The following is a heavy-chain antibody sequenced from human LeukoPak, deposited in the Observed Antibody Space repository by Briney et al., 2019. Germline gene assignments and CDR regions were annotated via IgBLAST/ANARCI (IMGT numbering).Heavy chain of an antibody. D-gene: IGHD3-10*01. CDR3: ARQTYGYYFDY. J-gene: IGHJ4*02. V-gene: IGHV4-34*01. CDR1: GGSFSGYY. Sequence: SETLSLTCAVYGGSFSGYYWSWIRQPPGKGLEWIGEINHSGSTNYNPSLKSRVTISVDTSKNQFSLKPSSVTAADTAVYYCARQTYGYYFDYWGQGTLVTVSS. CDR2: INHSGST.